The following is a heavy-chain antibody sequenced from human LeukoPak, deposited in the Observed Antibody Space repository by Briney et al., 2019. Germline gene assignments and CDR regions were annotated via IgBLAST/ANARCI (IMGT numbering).Heavy chain of an antibody. J-gene: IGHJ4*02. D-gene: IGHD6-13*01. V-gene: IGHV1-2*02. CDR2: INPNSGGT. Sequence: GASVKVSCKASGYTFTGYYMHWVRQAPGQGLEWMGWINPNSGGTNYAQKFQGRVTMTRDTSISTAYMELSRLRSDDTAVYYCARSYSSSWYRAGGYWGQGTLVTVSS. CDR1: GYTFTGYY. CDR3: ARSYSSSWYRAGGY.